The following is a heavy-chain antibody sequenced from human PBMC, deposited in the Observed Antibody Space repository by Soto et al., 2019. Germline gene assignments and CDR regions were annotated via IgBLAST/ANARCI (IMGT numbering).Heavy chain of an antibody. J-gene: IGHJ6*03. CDR1: GFTVSGNY. CDR3: ARPAWGLWCGYMGV. Sequence: EVQLVESGGGLVQPGGSLRLSCAVSGFTVSGNYMSWVRQAPGKGLEWVSVLYSGGTTYYADSVKGRFTISRHNSNNTLFLQMDSLRVDDTAIYYCARPAWGLWCGYMGVWGKGTTVTVSS. CDR2: LYSGGTT. V-gene: IGHV3-53*04. D-gene: IGHD1-26*01.